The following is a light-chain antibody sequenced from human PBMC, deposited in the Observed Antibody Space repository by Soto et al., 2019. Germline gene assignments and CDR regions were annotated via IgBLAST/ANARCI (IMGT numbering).Light chain of an antibody. Sequence: QSVLTQPASVSGAPGQSITISCTGTSSDVGGYNFVSWYQQHPGKAPKLIISDVSNRPSGVSTRFSGSKSGNTASLTISGLQAGDEADYYCSSYTSINTHVFGTGTKLTVL. CDR1: SSDVGGYNF. J-gene: IGLJ1*01. CDR2: DVS. V-gene: IGLV2-14*01. CDR3: SSYTSINTHV.